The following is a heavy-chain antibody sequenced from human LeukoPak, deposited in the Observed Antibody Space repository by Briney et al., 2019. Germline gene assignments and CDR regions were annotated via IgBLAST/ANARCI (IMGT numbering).Heavy chain of an antibody. CDR1: GGSIGSDY. J-gene: IGHJ3*02. CDR2: IYYTGGT. CDR3: ARDVRLWFGVGAFDI. Sequence: SETLSLTCTVSGGSIGSDYWTWIRQPPGKGLEYIGYIYYTGGTNYNPSLKSRVTISVDTSKNQFSLKLSSVTAADTAVYYCARDVRLWFGVGAFDIWGQGTMVTVSS. D-gene: IGHD3-10*01. V-gene: IGHV4-59*12.